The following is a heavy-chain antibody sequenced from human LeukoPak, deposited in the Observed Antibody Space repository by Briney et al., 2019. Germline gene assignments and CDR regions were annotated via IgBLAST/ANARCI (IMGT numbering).Heavy chain of an antibody. Sequence: GGSLSLSCAASGFTFSSYDMHWVRQATGKGLEWVSAIGTAGDTYYPGSVKGRFTISRENAKNSLYLQMNSLRAGDTAVYYCARERGSAAAGTGAFDIWGQGTMVTVSS. D-gene: IGHD6-13*01. CDR1: GFTFSSYD. J-gene: IGHJ3*02. CDR2: IGTAGDT. V-gene: IGHV3-13*01. CDR3: ARERGSAAAGTGAFDI.